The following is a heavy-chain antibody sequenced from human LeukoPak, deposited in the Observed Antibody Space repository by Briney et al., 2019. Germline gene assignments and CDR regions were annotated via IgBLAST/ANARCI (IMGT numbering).Heavy chain of an antibody. Sequence: PGGSLRLSCAASGFTFSSYWMSWVRQAPGKGLEWVANIKQDGSEKYYVDSVKGRFTISRDNAKNSLYLQMNSLRAEDTAVYYCARDGDGDPYYFDYWGQGTLVTVSS. V-gene: IGHV3-7*01. J-gene: IGHJ4*02. D-gene: IGHD4-17*01. CDR1: GFTFSSYW. CDR3: ARDGDGDPYYFDY. CDR2: IKQDGSEK.